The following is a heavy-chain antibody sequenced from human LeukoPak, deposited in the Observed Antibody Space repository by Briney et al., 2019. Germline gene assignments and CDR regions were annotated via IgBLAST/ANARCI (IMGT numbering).Heavy chain of an antibody. V-gene: IGHV3-7*01. CDR3: ARDEVGGSYAY. D-gene: IGHD1-26*01. CDR1: GFTFTTYW. J-gene: IGHJ4*02. Sequence: PGGSLRLSCAASGFTFTTYWMSWVRQPPGKGLEWVANIKQDGTEKYYVDSVKGRFTISRDNAKNPLYLEMNSLRAEDTAIYYCARDEVGGSYAYWGQGTLVTVSS. CDR2: IKQDGTEK.